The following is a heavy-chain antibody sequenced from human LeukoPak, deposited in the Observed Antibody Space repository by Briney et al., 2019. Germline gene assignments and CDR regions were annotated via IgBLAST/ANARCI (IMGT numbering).Heavy chain of an antibody. CDR2: ISYDGSNK. CDR1: GFTFSSYA. CDR3: ARGGASREFDP. V-gene: IGHV3-30*04. Sequence: GGSLRLSCAASGFTFSSYAMHWVRQAPGKGLEWVAVISYDGSNKYCADSVKGRFTISRDNSKNTLYLQMNSLRAEDTAVYYCARGGASREFDPWGQGTLVTVSS. J-gene: IGHJ5*02. D-gene: IGHD6-13*01.